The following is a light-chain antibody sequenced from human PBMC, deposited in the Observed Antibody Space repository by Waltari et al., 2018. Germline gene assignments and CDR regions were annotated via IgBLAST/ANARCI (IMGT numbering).Light chain of an antibody. Sequence: DIQMTQSPPTLSASVGDRVTITCRASQSISSWLAWYQQKPGKAPKLLIYKASTLGRGIPSRFSGSGSGTEFTLTISSLQPDDFATYYCQQYNTNSPWTFGQGTKVEIK. CDR2: KAS. V-gene: IGKV1-5*03. CDR3: QQYNTNSPWT. CDR1: QSISSW. J-gene: IGKJ1*01.